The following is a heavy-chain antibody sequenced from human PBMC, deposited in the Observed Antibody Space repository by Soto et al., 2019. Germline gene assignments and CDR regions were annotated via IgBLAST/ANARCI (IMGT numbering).Heavy chain of an antibody. D-gene: IGHD5-18*01. CDR1: GGSISSSNW. J-gene: IGHJ5*02. Sequence: QVQLQESGPGLVKPSGTLSLTCAVSGGSISSSNWWSWVRQPPGKGLEWLGEIYHSGSTNYNPSLKRRDTLSADTSTNQLSLKLSSVTAADTAGYYCARVVTMGAIAPWGQGTLVTASS. CDR3: ARVVTMGAIAP. V-gene: IGHV4-4*02. CDR2: IYHSGST.